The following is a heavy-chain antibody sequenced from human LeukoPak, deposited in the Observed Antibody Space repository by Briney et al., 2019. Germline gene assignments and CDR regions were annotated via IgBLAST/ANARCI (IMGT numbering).Heavy chain of an antibody. Sequence: GGSLRLSCAASGFTSSSYGMHWVRQAPGKGLEWVAFIRYDGSNKYYADSVKGRFTISRDNSKNTLYLQMNSLRAEDTAVYYCAKVNKYCSSTSCYYYFDYWGQGTLVTVSS. CDR3: AKVNKYCSSTSCYYYFDY. D-gene: IGHD2-2*01. CDR1: GFTSSSYG. J-gene: IGHJ4*02. CDR2: IRYDGSNK. V-gene: IGHV3-30*02.